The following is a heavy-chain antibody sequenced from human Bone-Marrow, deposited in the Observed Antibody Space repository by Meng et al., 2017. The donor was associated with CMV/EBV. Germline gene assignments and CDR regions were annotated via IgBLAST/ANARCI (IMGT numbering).Heavy chain of an antibody. V-gene: IGHV1-69*05. CDR1: GGTLDSNA. J-gene: IGHJ4*02. D-gene: IGHD2-2*01. CDR2: IIPILGTA. Sequence: SVKVSCKASGGTLDSNAISWVRQAPGQGLEWMGGIIPILGTANYAQRFQGRVTITTDESTSTVYMELSSLRSEDTAVYYCARDPVLPAALDYWGQGTLVTVSS. CDR3: ARDPVLPAALDY.